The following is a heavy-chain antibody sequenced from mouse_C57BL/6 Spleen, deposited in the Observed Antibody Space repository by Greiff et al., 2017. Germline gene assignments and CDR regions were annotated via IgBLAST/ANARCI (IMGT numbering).Heavy chain of an antibody. D-gene: IGHD2-1*01. Sequence: QVQLQQPGAELVRPGSSVKLSCKASGYTFTSYWMDWVKQRPGQGLEWIGNIYPSDSETRYNQKFKDKATLTVDKSSSTAYMQLSSLTSEDSAVYYCARKEGYYGNLYYAMDYWGQGTSVTVSS. CDR2: IYPSDSET. CDR3: ARKEGYYGNLYYAMDY. J-gene: IGHJ4*01. V-gene: IGHV1-61*01. CDR1: GYTFTSYW.